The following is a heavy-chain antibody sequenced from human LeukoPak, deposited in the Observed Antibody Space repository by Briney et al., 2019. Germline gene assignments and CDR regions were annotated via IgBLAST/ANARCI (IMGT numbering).Heavy chain of an antibody. CDR2: ISAYSGNT. CDR1: GYTFTNYG. V-gene: IGHV1-18*01. J-gene: IGHJ4*02. CDR3: AISQGSYYDTSGYLGGDY. D-gene: IGHD3-22*01. Sequence: ASVKVSYKASGYTFTNYGIFWVHQAPGQGLEWMGWISAYSGNTNYAQKLQGRVTMTTETSTSTAYMELESLRSDDTAVYYCAISQGSYYDTSGYLGGDYWGQGTLVTVSS.